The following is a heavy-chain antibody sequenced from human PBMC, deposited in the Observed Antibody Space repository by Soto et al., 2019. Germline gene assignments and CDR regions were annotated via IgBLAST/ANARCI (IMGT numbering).Heavy chain of an antibody. CDR3: AGFRAVGATAEY. V-gene: IGHV4-39*01. Sequence: SETLSLTCTVSGGSISSSSYYWGWIRQPPGKGLEWIGSFYYNGNSCYNPPLESRSTVSGDTSKNQISLKLNSVTAADTAIFYCAGFRAVGATAEYWGQGIMVSV. CDR2: FYYNGNS. CDR1: GGSISSSSYY. J-gene: IGHJ4*02. D-gene: IGHD1-26*01.